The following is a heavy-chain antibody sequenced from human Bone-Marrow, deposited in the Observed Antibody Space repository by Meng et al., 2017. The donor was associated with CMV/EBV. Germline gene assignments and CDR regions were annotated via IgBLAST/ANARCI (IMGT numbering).Heavy chain of an antibody. CDR2: ISAYDGNT. Sequence: ASVKVSCKATGYMFTNYGITWVRQGPGQGLEWVGWISAYDGNTVYAQKFSGRITMTTDTSTTTAYMEVRSLRSDDTAVYYCTRESPYCSSTSCSNFDIWGQGTLVTVSS. V-gene: IGHV1-18*01. D-gene: IGHD2-2*01. CDR3: TRESPYCSSTSCSNFDI. CDR1: GYMFTNYG. J-gene: IGHJ4*02.